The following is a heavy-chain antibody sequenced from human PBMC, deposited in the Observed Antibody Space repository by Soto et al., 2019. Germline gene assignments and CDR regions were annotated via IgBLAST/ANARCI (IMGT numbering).Heavy chain of an antibody. V-gene: IGHV3-74*01. CDR2: ISSDGSST. CDR3: TKGVVGATPYGMDV. Sequence: EVQLVESGGGLVQPGGSLRLSCAASGFTFSSYYMHWVRQAPGKGLVWVSRISSDGSSTSYADAVKGRSTISRDNGKTRLYLQMNGLRAEDTAVYYCTKGVVGATPYGMDVWGQGATVTVS. D-gene: IGHD1-26*01. CDR1: GFTFSSYY. J-gene: IGHJ6*02.